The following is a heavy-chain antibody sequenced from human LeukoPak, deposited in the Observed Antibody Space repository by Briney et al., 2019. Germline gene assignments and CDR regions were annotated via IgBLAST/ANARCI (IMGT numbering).Heavy chain of an antibody. Sequence: PGGSLKLSCAASGFTFRASAVHWVRQASGRGLEWLGRIRGKADNYATSYSASVQGRFTISRDDFTDTVYLQLHSLKTEDTAVYFCTRYTPSTGDWFGPWGQGTLVTVSS. J-gene: IGHJ5*02. CDR3: TRYTPSTGDWFGP. CDR1: GFTFRASA. CDR2: IRGKADNYAT. D-gene: IGHD1-1*01. V-gene: IGHV3-73*01.